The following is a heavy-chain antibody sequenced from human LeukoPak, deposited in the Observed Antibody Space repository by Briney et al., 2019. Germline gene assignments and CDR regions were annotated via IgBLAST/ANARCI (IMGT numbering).Heavy chain of an antibody. CDR2: ISYDGNNK. J-gene: IGHJ4*02. CDR3: AKNKESWLEPNFDY. D-gene: IGHD3-22*01. CDR1: GFTFSSYG. Sequence: GGSLRLSCAASGFTFSSYGMNWVRQAPDKGLEWVAGISYDGNNKYYADSVKGRFTISRDNSKNTLYMQMNSLRAEDTAVYYCAKNKESWLEPNFDYWGQGTLVTVSS. V-gene: IGHV3-30*18.